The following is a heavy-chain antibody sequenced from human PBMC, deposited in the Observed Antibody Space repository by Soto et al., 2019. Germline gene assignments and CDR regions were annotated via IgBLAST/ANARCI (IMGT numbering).Heavy chain of an antibody. CDR3: ARVDCSSTSCYSTGDY. V-gene: IGHV1-8*01. CDR1: RYTFTSYD. CDR2: MNPNSGNT. Sequence: ASVKVSCKASRYTFTSYDINWVRQATGQGLEWMGWMNPNSGNTGYAQKFQGRVTMTRNTSISTAYIEISSLRSEDTAVYYCARVDCSSTSCYSTGDYWGQGTLVTVSS. J-gene: IGHJ4*02. D-gene: IGHD2-2*01.